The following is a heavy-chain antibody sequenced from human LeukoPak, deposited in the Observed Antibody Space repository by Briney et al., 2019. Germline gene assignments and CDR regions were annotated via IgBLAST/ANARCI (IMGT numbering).Heavy chain of an antibody. Sequence: ASVKVSCKASGYSFTTFYMHWVRQAPGQGLEWIGIINPSGGTTSQAQKFQGRVTMTRDTSTSTVYMELSSLRSENTAVYYCASLATIGSDSFDIWGQGTMVTVSS. J-gene: IGHJ3*02. CDR1: GYSFTTFY. D-gene: IGHD2-2*03. V-gene: IGHV1-46*01. CDR3: ASLATIGSDSFDI. CDR2: INPSGGTT.